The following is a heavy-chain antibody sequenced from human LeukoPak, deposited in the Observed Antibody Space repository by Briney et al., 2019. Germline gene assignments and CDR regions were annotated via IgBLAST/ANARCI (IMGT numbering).Heavy chain of an antibody. Sequence: PGGSLRLSCAASGFTFSSYAMNWVRQAPGKGLEWVSGISESGGSAYYADSVKGRFTISRDNAKNTLYLQMDSLRAEDTAVYYCAKGMGPRSRLLRFFDFFDFWGQGTLVTVSS. CDR1: GFTFSSYA. CDR2: ISESGGSA. D-gene: IGHD3-9*01. J-gene: IGHJ4*02. CDR3: AKGMGPRSRLLRFFDFFDF. V-gene: IGHV3-23*01.